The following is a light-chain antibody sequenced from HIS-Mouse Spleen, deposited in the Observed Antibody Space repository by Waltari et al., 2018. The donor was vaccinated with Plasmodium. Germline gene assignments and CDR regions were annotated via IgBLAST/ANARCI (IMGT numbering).Light chain of an antibody. CDR3: AAWDDSLNGYV. J-gene: IGLJ1*01. CDR1: SSNIGSNT. CDR2: RNN. V-gene: IGLV1-44*01. Sequence: QSVLTQPPSASGTPGQRVTISCSGSSSNIGSNTVTWYQPLPGTAPKLLIYRNNQRPSGVPDRFSGSKSGTSASLAISGLQSEDEADYYCAAWDDSLNGYVFGTGTKVTVL.